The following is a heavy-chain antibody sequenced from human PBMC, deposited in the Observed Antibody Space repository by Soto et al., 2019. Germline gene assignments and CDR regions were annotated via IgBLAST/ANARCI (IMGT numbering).Heavy chain of an antibody. V-gene: IGHV3-11*06. J-gene: IGHJ5*02. CDR2: ISPGSRYP. CDR1: GFTFGDSY. CDR3: VRGGGGGLFDP. Sequence: GGSLRLSCAGSGFTFGDSYRSWIRQAPGKGLEWLSYISPGSRYPAYADSVKGRFTISRDNAKRSLYLQMMSLTAEDTAIYYCVRGGGGGLFDPWGQGTMVTVSS. D-gene: IGHD2-15*01.